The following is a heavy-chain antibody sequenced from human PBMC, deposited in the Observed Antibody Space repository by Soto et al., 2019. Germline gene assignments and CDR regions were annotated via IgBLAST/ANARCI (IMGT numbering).Heavy chain of an antibody. D-gene: IGHD2-2*01. Sequence: SETLSLTCTVSGGSISSSSYYWGWIRQPPGKGLEWIGSIYYSGSTYYNPSLKSRVTISVDTSKNQFSLKLSSVTAADTAVYYCARQALGYQPYWFDPWGQGTLVTVSS. CDR3: ARQALGYQPYWFDP. CDR2: IYYSGST. J-gene: IGHJ5*02. CDR1: GGSISSSSYY. V-gene: IGHV4-39*01.